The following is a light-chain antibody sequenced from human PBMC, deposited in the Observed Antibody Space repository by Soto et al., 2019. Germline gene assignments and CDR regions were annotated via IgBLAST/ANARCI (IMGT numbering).Light chain of an antibody. CDR3: QQYNNWPRT. Sequence: EIVLPQSPATLSVSPGERSTLSCRASQSVSSDLAWYHQKPGQAPRLLIYSASTRATGIPARFSGSGSGTEFTLTINSLQSEDFAVYYCQQYNNWPRTFGQGNKVDIK. V-gene: IGKV3-15*01. CDR2: SAS. CDR1: QSVSSD. J-gene: IGKJ1*01.